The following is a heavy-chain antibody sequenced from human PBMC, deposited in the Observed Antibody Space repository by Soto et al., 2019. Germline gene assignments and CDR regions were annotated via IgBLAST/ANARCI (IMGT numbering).Heavy chain of an antibody. CDR3: TTDLPYCTNGVCYHYYYYGMDV. Sequence: EVQLVESGGGLVKPGGSLRLSCAASCFTFSNAWMNWVRQAPGKGLEWVGRIKSKTDGGTTDYAAPLKGRFTISRDDSKNTLYLQMTSLKTEDTAVYYFTTDLPYCTNGVCYHYYYYGMDVWGQGTTVTVSS. V-gene: IGHV3-15*07. CDR2: IKSKTDGGTT. J-gene: IGHJ6*02. CDR1: CFTFSNAW. D-gene: IGHD2-8*01.